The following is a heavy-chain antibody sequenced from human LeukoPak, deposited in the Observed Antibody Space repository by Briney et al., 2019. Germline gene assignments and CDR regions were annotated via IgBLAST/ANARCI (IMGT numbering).Heavy chain of an antibody. Sequence: GGSLRLSCAASGFTFSSYWMLWVRQAPGKGLVCVSRINSYGSSTSYADSVKGRFTISRDNAKNTLYLQMNSLRAEDTAVYYCARGYYHYGSGTYDWGQGTLVTVSS. V-gene: IGHV3-74*01. J-gene: IGHJ4*02. CDR2: INSYGSST. CDR3: ARGYYHYGSGTYD. CDR1: GFTFSSYW. D-gene: IGHD3-10*01.